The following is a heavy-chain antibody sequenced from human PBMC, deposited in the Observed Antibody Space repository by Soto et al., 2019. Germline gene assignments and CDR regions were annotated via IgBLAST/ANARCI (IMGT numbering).Heavy chain of an antibody. V-gene: IGHV2-26*01. CDR3: ARSRTYPYDSSGYLDY. CDR1: GFSLSNARMG. J-gene: IGHJ4*02. CDR2: IFSNDEK. D-gene: IGHD3-22*01. Sequence: SGPTLVNPTDTLTLTCTVSGFSLSNARMGVSWIRQPPGKALEWLAHIFSNDEKSYSTSLKSRHTISKDTSKSQVVLTMTNMDPVDTATYYCARSRTYPYDSSGYLDYWGQGTLVTVS.